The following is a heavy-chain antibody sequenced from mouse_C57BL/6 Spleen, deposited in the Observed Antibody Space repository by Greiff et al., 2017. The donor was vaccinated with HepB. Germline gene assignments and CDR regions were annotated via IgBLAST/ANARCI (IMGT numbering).Heavy chain of an antibody. J-gene: IGHJ4*01. Sequence: QVQLKQPGAELVMPGASVKLSCKASGYTFTSYWMHWVKQRPGQGLEWIGEIDPSDSYTNYNQKFKGKSTLTVDKSSSTAYMQLSSLTSEDSAVYDCARRSNYEGYAMDYWGQGTSVTVSS. D-gene: IGHD2-5*01. V-gene: IGHV1-69*01. CDR2: IDPSDSYT. CDR1: GYTFTSYW. CDR3: ARRSNYEGYAMDY.